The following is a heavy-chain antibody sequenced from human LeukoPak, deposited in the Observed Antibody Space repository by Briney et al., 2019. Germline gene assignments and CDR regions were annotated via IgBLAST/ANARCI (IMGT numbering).Heavy chain of an antibody. V-gene: IGHV1-69*13. Sequence: SVKVSCKASGGTFSSYAISWVRQAPGQGLEWMGGIIPIFGTANYAQKFQGRVTITADESTSTAYMELSSLRSEDTAVYYCARNDCSGGSCYFDYWGQGTLVTVSS. CDR3: ARNDCSGGSCYFDY. CDR2: IIPIFGTA. D-gene: IGHD2-15*01. CDR1: GGTFSSYA. J-gene: IGHJ4*02.